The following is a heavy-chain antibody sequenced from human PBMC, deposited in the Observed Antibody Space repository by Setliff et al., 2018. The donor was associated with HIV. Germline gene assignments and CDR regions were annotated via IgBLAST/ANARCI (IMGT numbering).Heavy chain of an antibody. V-gene: IGHV1-3*04. Sequence: AASVKVSCKASGYTFSEYAIHWVRQAPGQRLEWMGRIDTDNGYRRYSPKLQGRVTITKDTSANTAYMELGGLRSEDTAVYYCARWCAAAGCYPAIYHFDSWGQGTLVTVSS. D-gene: IGHD2-2*01. CDR1: GYTFSEYA. J-gene: IGHJ4*02. CDR3: ARWCAAAGCYPAIYHFDS. CDR2: IDTDNGYR.